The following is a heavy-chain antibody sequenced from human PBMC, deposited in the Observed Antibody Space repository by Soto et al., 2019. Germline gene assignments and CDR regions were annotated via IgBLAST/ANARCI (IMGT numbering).Heavy chain of an antibody. Sequence: SVKVSCKASGGTFSSCAISWVRQAPGQGLEWMGGIIPIFGTANYAQKFQGRVTITADESTSTAYMELSSLRSEDTAVYYCARGNTIFGVVIPYNWFDPWGQGTLVTVSS. CDR2: IIPIFGTA. D-gene: IGHD3-3*01. CDR1: GGTFSSCA. J-gene: IGHJ5*02. V-gene: IGHV1-69*13. CDR3: ARGNTIFGVVIPYNWFDP.